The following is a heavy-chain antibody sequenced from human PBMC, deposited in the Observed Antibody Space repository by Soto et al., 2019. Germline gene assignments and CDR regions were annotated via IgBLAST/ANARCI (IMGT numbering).Heavy chain of an antibody. CDR1: GGTFSSYA. CDR2: IIPVFGTA. V-gene: IGHV1-69*13. CDR3: ARTVRGGATNPPRYYYYGMDV. Sequence: SVKVSCKASGGTFSSYAISWVRQAPGQGLEWMGGIIPVFGTANYAQKFQGRVTITADESTSTAYMELSSLRSEDTAVYYCARTVRGGATNPPRYYYYGMDVWGQGTTVTVSS. D-gene: IGHD3-10*01. J-gene: IGHJ6*02.